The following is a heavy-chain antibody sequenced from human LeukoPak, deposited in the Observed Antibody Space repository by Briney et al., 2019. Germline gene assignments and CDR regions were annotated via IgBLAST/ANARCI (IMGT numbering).Heavy chain of an antibody. CDR1: GFTFSSYS. D-gene: IGHD3-22*01. J-gene: IGHJ4*02. V-gene: IGHV3-21*01. CDR2: ISSSSSYI. CDR3: ARDHYYDSSKGWVDY. Sequence: GGSLRLSCAASGFTFSSYSMDWVRQAPGKGLEWVSSISSSSSYIYYADSVKGRFTISRANAKNSVYLQMNSLRAEDTAVYYCARDHYYDSSKGWVDYWGQGTLVTVSS.